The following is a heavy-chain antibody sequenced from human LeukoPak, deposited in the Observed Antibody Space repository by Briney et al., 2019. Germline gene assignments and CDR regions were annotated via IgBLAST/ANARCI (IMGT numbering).Heavy chain of an antibody. CDR3: AHAVTPRHFQD. J-gene: IGHJ1*01. CDR1: GFTFSSYS. CDR2: ISSSSSYI. Sequence: PGVALRLSCAASGFTFSSYSMTWVRQAPGKGLEWVSFISSSSSYIYYADSVKGRFTISRDNAKNSLYLQMNSLRAEDTAVYYCAHAVTPRHFQDWGQGTLVTVSS. V-gene: IGHV3-21*01. D-gene: IGHD4-17*01.